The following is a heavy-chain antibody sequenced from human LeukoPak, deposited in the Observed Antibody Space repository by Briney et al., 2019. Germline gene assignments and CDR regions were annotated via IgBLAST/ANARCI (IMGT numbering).Heavy chain of an antibody. Sequence: GGSLRLSCAASGFTFSSYWMHWVRQAPGKGLVWVARVNSDGSSTTYADSVKGRFTISRDNAKNTLYLQMNSLRAEDTAVYFCARGSTQYSSGWYGLDYWGQGTLVTVSS. J-gene: IGHJ4*02. CDR2: VNSDGSST. CDR3: ARGSTQYSSGWYGLDY. CDR1: GFTFSSYW. D-gene: IGHD6-19*01. V-gene: IGHV3-74*01.